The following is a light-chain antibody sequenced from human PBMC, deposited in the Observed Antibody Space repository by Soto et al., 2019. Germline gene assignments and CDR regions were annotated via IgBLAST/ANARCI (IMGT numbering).Light chain of an antibody. J-gene: IGKJ1*01. CDR1: QSINNN. Sequence: VMTQSPVPLSVSPGARATLSCRASQSINNNLAWYQQKPGQAPRPLIYGASTRATGVPARFSGSGSGTEFSLSISSLQSEDFSVYYCQQYTYWPPWTFGQGTKVDIK. CDR2: GAS. CDR3: QQYTYWPPWT. V-gene: IGKV3-15*01.